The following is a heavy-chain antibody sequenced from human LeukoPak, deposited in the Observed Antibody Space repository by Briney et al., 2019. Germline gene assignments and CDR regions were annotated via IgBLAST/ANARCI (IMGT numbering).Heavy chain of an antibody. V-gene: IGHV3-15*01. D-gene: IGHD1-26*01. CDR1: GFSFSDAW. CDR3: TRVAGGSYWTIGY. J-gene: IGHJ4*02. Sequence: GGSLRLSCAASGFSFSDAWMTWVRQAPGKGLEWVGRIKSKIHGGTTDYAAPVKGRFTISRDDSKNTLYLQMNSLKTEDTAVYYCTRVAGGSYWTIGYWGQGTLVTVSS. CDR2: IKSKIHGGTT.